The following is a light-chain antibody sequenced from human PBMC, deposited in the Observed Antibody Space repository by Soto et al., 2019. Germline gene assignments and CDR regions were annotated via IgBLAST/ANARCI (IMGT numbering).Light chain of an antibody. Sequence: DIQMTQSPSTLSASVGDRVTITCRASQSISNWLGWYQQKPGKVPKLLIYKTSNLESGVPSRFSGSGSGTEFTLTTNSLQPDDFAPYYCLQYTNSYWTVGQGTQVDIK. CDR2: KTS. CDR1: QSISNW. V-gene: IGKV1-5*03. CDR3: LQYTNSYWT. J-gene: IGKJ1*01.